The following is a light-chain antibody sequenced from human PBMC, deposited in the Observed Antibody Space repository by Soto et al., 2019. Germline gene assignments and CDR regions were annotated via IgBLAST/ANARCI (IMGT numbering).Light chain of an antibody. V-gene: IGLV1-51*02. J-gene: IGLJ1*01. CDR1: SSNIGNNY. Sequence: QSVLTQPPSVSAAPGQRVTISCSGSSSNIGNNYVSWYQQFPGTAPILLIYEDNVRPSGIPGRFAGSKSGTSATLGIIGLQTGDEADYYCAAWDSPDYVFGTGTKVTVL. CDR2: EDN. CDR3: AAWDSPDYV.